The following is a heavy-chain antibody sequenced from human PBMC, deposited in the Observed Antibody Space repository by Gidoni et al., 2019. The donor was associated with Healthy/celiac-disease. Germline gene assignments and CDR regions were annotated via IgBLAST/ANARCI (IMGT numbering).Heavy chain of an antibody. V-gene: IGHV3-66*02. CDR2: IYSGGST. D-gene: IGHD3-16*01. J-gene: IGHJ6*02. Sequence: EVQLVESGGGLVQPGGSLRLSCAASGFTVSSNYMSWVRQAPGKGLEWVSVIYSGGSTYYADSVKGRFTISRDNSKNTLYLQMNSLRAEDTAVYYCARDKGIGAYYYYYGMDVWGQGTTVTVSS. CDR1: GFTVSSNY. CDR3: ARDKGIGAYYYYYGMDV.